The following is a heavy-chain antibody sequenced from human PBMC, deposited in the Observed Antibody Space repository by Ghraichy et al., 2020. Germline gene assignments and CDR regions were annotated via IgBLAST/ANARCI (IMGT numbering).Heavy chain of an antibody. D-gene: IGHD2-15*01. Sequence: GGSLRLSCAASGFTFSNYAMDWVRQAPGKGLEWLSYITSSGSTIYYADSVKGRFTISRDNVKNSLYLQMSSLRDEDTAVYYCAREGGNYCSGGSCSRDFDYWGQGALGTVSA. CDR2: ITSSGSTI. J-gene: IGHJ4*02. V-gene: IGHV3-48*02. CDR3: AREGGNYCSGGSCSRDFDY. CDR1: GFTFSNYA.